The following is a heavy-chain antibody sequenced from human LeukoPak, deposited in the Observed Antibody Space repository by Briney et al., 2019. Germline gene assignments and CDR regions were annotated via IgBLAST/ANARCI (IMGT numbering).Heavy chain of an antibody. J-gene: IGHJ5*02. D-gene: IGHD3-10*01. CDR3: ARHERTYYYGSGSYRNWFDP. Sequence: SETLSLTCAVYGGSFSGYYWSWIRQPPGKGLEWIGEINRSGSTNYNPSLKSRVTISVDTSKNQFSLKLGSVTAADTAVYYCARHERTYYYGSGSYRNWFDPWGQGTLVTVSS. CDR1: GGSFSGYY. V-gene: IGHV4-34*01. CDR2: INRSGST.